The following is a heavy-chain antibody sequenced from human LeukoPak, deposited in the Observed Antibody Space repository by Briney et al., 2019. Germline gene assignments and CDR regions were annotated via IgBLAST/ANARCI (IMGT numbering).Heavy chain of an antibody. CDR1: GFTFSSYA. CDR2: ISGSGGST. V-gene: IGHV3-23*01. J-gene: IGHJ4*02. D-gene: IGHD6-19*01. Sequence: GGSLRLSCEASGFTFSSYAMSWVRQAPGKGLEWVSAISGSGGSTYYADSVKGRFTISRDNSKNTLYLQMNSLRAEDTAVYYCAKDQDSSGWYESIDYWGQGTLVTVSS. CDR3: AKDQDSSGWYESIDY.